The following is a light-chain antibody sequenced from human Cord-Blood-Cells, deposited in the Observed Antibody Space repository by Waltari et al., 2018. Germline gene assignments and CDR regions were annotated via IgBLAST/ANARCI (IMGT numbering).Light chain of an antibody. Sequence: QSALTQPPSASGSPGQSVTISCTGTSSDVGGYNYVSWYQQHPGKAPNLMIYEVSKRPSGVPDRFSGSKSGNTASLTVSGLQAEDEADYYCSSYAGSNNIYVFGTGTKVTVL. V-gene: IGLV2-8*01. CDR2: EVS. CDR3: SSYAGSNNIYV. J-gene: IGLJ1*01. CDR1: SSDVGGYNY.